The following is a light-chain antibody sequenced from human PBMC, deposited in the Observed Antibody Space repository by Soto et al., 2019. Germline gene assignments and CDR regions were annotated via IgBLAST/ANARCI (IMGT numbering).Light chain of an antibody. V-gene: IGKV1-39*01. J-gene: IGKJ2*01. CDR3: QHGYVAPYN. CDR2: SAS. Sequence: DIQMTQSPSSVSASVGDTVTITCRASQDINVHLNWYQQKPGEVPKLLIYSASSLHSGVPSRFTGSGSETDFTLTIRSLQPEDFATYYCQHGYVAPYNFGQGTKV. CDR1: QDINVH.